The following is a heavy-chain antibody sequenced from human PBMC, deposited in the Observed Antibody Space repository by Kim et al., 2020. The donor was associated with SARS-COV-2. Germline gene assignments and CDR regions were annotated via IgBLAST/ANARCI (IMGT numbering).Heavy chain of an antibody. CDR2: ISYDGSNK. CDR1: GFTFSSYA. CDR3: ARDRVLLWFGELSYYYYGMDV. V-gene: IGHV3-30*04. Sequence: GGSLRLSCAASGFTFSSYAMHWVRQAPGKGLEWVAVISYDGSNKYYADSVKGRFTISRDNSKNTLYLQMNSLRAEDTAVYYCARDRVLLWFGELSYYYYGMDVWGQGTTVTVSS. J-gene: IGHJ6*02. D-gene: IGHD3-10*01.